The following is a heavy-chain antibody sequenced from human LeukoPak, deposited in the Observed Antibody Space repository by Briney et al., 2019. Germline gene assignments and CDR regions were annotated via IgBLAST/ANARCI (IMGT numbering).Heavy chain of an antibody. V-gene: IGHV1-8*01. CDR2: MNPNSGNT. Sequence: ASVKVSCKASGYTFTSYDISWVRQATGQGLEWMGWMNPNSGNTGYAQKFQGRVTMTRNTSISTAYMELCSLRSEDTAVYYCARVGSVAGTEFDYWGQGTLVTVSS. CDR1: GYTFTSYD. J-gene: IGHJ4*02. D-gene: IGHD6-19*01. CDR3: ARVGSVAGTEFDY.